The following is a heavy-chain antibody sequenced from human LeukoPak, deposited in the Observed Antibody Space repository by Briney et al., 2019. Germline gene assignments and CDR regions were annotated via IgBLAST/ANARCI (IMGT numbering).Heavy chain of an antibody. J-gene: IGHJ5*02. D-gene: IGHD5-18*01. CDR3: ASTHSFPDNWFDP. V-gene: IGHV1-69*01. CDR2: IIPIFGTA. Sequence: SVKVSCKASGGTFSSYAISWVRQAPGQGLEWMGGIIPIFGTANYAQKFQGRVTITADESTSTAYMELSSLRSEDTAVYYCASTHSFPDNWFDPWGQGTLVTVSS. CDR1: GGTFSSYA.